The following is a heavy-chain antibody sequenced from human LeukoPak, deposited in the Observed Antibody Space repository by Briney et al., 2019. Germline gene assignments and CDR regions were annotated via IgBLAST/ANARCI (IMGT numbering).Heavy chain of an antibody. D-gene: IGHD2-2*01. V-gene: IGHV3-30*02. Sequence: GGSLRLSCAASGFTFSSYGMHWVRQAPGKGLEWVAFIRYDGSNKYYADSVKGRFTISRDNSKNTLYLQMNSLRAEDTAVYYCAKDLLGYCSSTSCREDYWGQGTLVTVSS. CDR1: GFTFSSYG. CDR2: IRYDGSNK. CDR3: AKDLLGYCSSTSCREDY. J-gene: IGHJ4*02.